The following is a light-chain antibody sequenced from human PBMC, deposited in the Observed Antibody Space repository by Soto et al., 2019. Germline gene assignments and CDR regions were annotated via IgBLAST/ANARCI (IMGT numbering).Light chain of an antibody. J-gene: IGLJ1*01. CDR3: SSYTSSSTYV. Sequence: QSVLNQPASVSESPAQSITISCTGTSSDVGGYNYVSWYQQHPGKAPKLMIYDVSNRPSGVSNRFSGSKSGNTAPLTISGLQAEDEADYYCSSYTSSSTYVFGTGTKVTVL. CDR1: SSDVGGYNY. CDR2: DVS. V-gene: IGLV2-14*01.